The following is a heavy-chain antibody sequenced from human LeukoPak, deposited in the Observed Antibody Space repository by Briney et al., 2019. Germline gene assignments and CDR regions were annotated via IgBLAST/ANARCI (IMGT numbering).Heavy chain of an antibody. CDR3: ARGPCGDTAMASNDY. CDR2: INHSGST. J-gene: IGHJ4*02. D-gene: IGHD5-18*01. Sequence: SETLSLTCAVYGGSFSGYYWSWIRQPLGKGLEWIGEINHSGSTNYNPSLKSRVTISVDTSKNQFSLKLSSVTAADTAVYYCARGPCGDTAMASNDYWGQGTLVTVSP. V-gene: IGHV4-34*01. CDR1: GGSFSGYY.